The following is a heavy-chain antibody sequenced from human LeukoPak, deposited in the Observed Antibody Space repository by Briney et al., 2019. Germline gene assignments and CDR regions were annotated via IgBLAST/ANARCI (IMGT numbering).Heavy chain of an antibody. CDR1: GYTFTSYA. J-gene: IGHJ4*02. D-gene: IGHD6-19*01. CDR3: ARDWGRVAGSGLY. Sequence: GASVKVSCKASGYTFTSYAMHWVRQAPGQRLEWMGWINAGNGNTKYSQKFQGRVTITRDTSASTAYVELSSLRSEDTAVYYCARDWGRVAGSGLYWGQGTLVTVSS. V-gene: IGHV1-3*01. CDR2: INAGNGNT.